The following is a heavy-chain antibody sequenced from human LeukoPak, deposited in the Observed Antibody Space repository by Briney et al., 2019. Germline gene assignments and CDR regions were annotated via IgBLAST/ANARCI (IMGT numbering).Heavy chain of an antibody. D-gene: IGHD2-8*02. J-gene: IGHJ4*02. CDR3: ARASWSMYYFDY. CDR2: IYHSGTT. Sequence: SGTLSLTCAVSGGSISITQWWTWVRQAPGKGLEWIGEIYHSGTTNYNPSLKSRVTISVDKSKNQFSLKLSSVTAADTAVYFCARASWSMYYFDYWGQGTLVTVSS. V-gene: IGHV4-4*02. CDR1: GGSISITQW.